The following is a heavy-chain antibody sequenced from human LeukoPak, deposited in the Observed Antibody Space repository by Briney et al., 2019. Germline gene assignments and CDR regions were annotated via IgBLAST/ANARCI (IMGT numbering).Heavy chain of an antibody. D-gene: IGHD3-22*01. Sequence: AVNVPCKDSRGTFRRYAISWVQQAPGQGLEWMGRIIPIFGTANHAQQSQGRVTITTDESTSTAYMELSSLRSEDTAVYYCARAHYYDSSGYYHDAFDIWGQGTMVTVSS. CDR3: ARAHYYDSSGYYHDAFDI. J-gene: IGHJ3*02. CDR1: RGTFRRYA. CDR2: IIPIFGTA. V-gene: IGHV1-69*05.